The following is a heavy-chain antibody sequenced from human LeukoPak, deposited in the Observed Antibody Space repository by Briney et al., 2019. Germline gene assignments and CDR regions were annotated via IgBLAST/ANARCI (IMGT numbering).Heavy chain of an antibody. CDR3: AKDSIPYYDFWSGYYLNAFDI. CDR1: GFTFSSYA. D-gene: IGHD3-3*01. J-gene: IGHJ3*02. CDR2: ISGSGGDI. V-gene: IGHV3-23*01. Sequence: GGSLRLSCAASGFTFSSYAMSWVRQAPGKGLEWVSAISGSGGDIYYTDSVKGRFTISGDNSKNTLYLQMNSLRAEDTAVYYCAKDSIPYYDFWSGYYLNAFDIWGQGTMVTVSS.